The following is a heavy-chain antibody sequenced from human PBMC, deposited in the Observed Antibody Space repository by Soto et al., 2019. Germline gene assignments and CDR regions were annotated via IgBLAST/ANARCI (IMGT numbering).Heavy chain of an antibody. CDR3: ASPKIAFYNWFDP. D-gene: IGHD3-3*02. J-gene: IGHJ5*02. Sequence: SETLSLTCSVSGGSISSGYWTWIRQPPGKGLEWIGYIYYGGSINYNPSLKSRVTISVDTSKNQFSLKLSSVTAADTAVYYCASPKIAFYNWFDPWGQGTLVTVSS. V-gene: IGHV4-59*08. CDR2: IYYGGSI. CDR1: GGSISSGY.